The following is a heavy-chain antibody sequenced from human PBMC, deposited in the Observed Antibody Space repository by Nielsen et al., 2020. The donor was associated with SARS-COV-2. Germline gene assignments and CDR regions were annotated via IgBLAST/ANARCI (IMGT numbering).Heavy chain of an antibody. Sequence: SLRLSCAASGFTFDDYAMHWVRQAPGKGLEWVSGISWNSGSIGYADSVKGRFTISRDNAKNSLYLQMNSLRAEDTALYYCATAIAAAGTDRHWFDPWGQGTLVTVSS. J-gene: IGHJ5*02. V-gene: IGHV3-9*01. D-gene: IGHD6-13*01. CDR3: ATAIAAAGTDRHWFDP. CDR1: GFTFDDYA. CDR2: ISWNSGSI.